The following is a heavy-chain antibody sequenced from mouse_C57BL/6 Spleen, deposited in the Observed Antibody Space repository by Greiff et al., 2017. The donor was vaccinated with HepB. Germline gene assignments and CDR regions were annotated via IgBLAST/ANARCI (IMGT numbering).Heavy chain of an antibody. J-gene: IGHJ2*01. D-gene: IGHD1-1*01. CDR1: GFTFSSYG. V-gene: IGHV5-6*01. CDR3: AIIRGHTGYYFDY. Sequence: EVMLVESGGDLVKPGGSLKLSCAASGFTFSSYGMSWVRQTPDKRLEWVATISSGGSYTYYPDSVKGRFTISRDNAKNTLYLQMSSLKSEDTAMYYCAIIRGHTGYYFDYWGQGTTLTVSS. CDR2: ISSGGSYT.